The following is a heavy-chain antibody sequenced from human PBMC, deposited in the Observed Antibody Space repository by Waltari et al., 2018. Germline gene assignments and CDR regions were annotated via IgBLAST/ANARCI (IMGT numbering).Heavy chain of an antibody. CDR3: AITKGYSYGSFDY. V-gene: IGHV3-21*01. CDR2: INSSSSYI. D-gene: IGHD5-18*01. Sequence: EVQLVESGGGLVKPGGSLRLSCAASGFTFSSYSMNCVRQAPGKGLEWVSSINSSSSYIYDVDFVNVRFTISIDNSKNSLYLQINILSAEVTAVYYCAITKGYSYGSFDYWGQGTLVTVSS. J-gene: IGHJ4*02. CDR1: GFTFSSYS.